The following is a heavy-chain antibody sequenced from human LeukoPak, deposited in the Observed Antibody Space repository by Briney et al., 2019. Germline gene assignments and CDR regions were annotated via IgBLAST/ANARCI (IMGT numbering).Heavy chain of an antibody. Sequence: SETLSLTCTVSGGSISSYYWSWIRQPAGKGLEWIGRIYTSGSTNYNPSLKSRVTMSVDTSKNQFSLKLSSVTAADTAVYYCARIDIVVVPAPISGAFDIWGQGTMVTVSS. CDR1: GGSISSYY. CDR2: IYTSGST. V-gene: IGHV4-4*07. D-gene: IGHD2-2*01. CDR3: ARIDIVVVPAPISGAFDI. J-gene: IGHJ3*02.